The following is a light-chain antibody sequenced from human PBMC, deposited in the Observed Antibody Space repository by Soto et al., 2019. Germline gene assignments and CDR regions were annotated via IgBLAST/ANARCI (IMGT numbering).Light chain of an antibody. CDR2: DAS. CDR3: QNRDDWRGI. J-gene: IGKJ4*01. V-gene: IGKV3-11*01. CDR1: QNVRKY. Sequence: EIVLTQSPAPLSLSPGERATLSCRASQNVRKYLAWYQQKPGQAPRLLIYDASIRATGVPARFSGSGSGTDFTLTISSLEPEDFAVYYCQNRDDWRGIFGGGTKLEIK.